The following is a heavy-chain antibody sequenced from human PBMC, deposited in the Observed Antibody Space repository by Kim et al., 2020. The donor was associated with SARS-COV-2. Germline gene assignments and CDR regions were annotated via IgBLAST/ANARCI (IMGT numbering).Heavy chain of an antibody. D-gene: IGHD1-26*01. Sequence: SETLSLTCTVSGGTISSGSYYWSWIRQRPGKGLEWIGYIYNSGSTNYNPSLRSRVTMSLDSSKNKFSLRLGSVTAADTAVFYCARGCRSYVGPTRPLDY. J-gene: IGHJ4*01. CDR1: GGTISSGSYY. CDR2: IYNSGST. CDR3: ARGCRSYVGPTRPLDY. V-gene: IGHV4-61*01.